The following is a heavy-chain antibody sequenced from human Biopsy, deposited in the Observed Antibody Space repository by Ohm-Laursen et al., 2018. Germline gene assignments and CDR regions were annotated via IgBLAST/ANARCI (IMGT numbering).Heavy chain of an antibody. D-gene: IGHD1-26*01. CDR1: GDSINNYY. CDR3: ARGTGRYYVYGAFDI. J-gene: IGHJ3*02. V-gene: IGHV4-4*07. Sequence: SETLSLTCTVSGDSINNYYWSWIRQPAGKGLEWIGRIYTSGSPNYNLSLESRATMSVDTSKNQFPLNLRSVTAADTAVYYCARGTGRYYVYGAFDIWGQGTVVTVSS. CDR2: IYTSGSP.